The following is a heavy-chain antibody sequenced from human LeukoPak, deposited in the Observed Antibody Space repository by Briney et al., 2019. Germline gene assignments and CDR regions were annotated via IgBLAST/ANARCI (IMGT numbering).Heavy chain of an antibody. CDR2: IYHSGST. D-gene: IGHD6-19*01. Sequence: PSETLSLTCAVYGGSFSGYYWSWIRQPPGKGLEWIGYIYHSGSTYYNPSLKSRVTISVDRSKNQFSLKLSSVTAADTAVYYCARGAFAVAGTLFDYWGQGTLVTVSS. CDR3: ARGAFAVAGTLFDY. CDR1: GGSFSGYY. V-gene: IGHV4-34*01. J-gene: IGHJ4*02.